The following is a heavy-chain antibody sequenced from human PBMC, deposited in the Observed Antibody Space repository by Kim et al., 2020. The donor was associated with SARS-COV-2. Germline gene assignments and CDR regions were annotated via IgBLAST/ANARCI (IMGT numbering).Heavy chain of an antibody. CDR1: GGSFSGCY. CDR2: INHSGST. J-gene: IGHJ4*02. Sequence: SETLSLTCAVYGGSFSGCYWSWIRQPPGKGLEWIGEINHSGSTNYNPSLKSRVTISVDTSKNQFSLKLSSVTAADTAVYYCARSLVTRRIFDYWGQGTLV. V-gene: IGHV4-34*01. D-gene: IGHD4-4*01. CDR3: ARSLVTRRIFDY.